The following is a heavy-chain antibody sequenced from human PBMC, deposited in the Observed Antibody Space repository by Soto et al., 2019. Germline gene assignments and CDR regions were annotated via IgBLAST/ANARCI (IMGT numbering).Heavy chain of an antibody. Sequence: EVQLLGSGGGLVQPGGSLRLSCAASGFTFSSYAMSWVRQAPGKGLEWVSSTSGSGGRTSYADSVRGRFTISREYSRNTLYLPMNRLRADDTAVYYCARGGGSGFSMVRVVIIGYWCQGILVTVSS. CDR3: ARGGGSGFSMVRVVIIGY. J-gene: IGHJ4*02. CDR1: GFTFSSYA. D-gene: IGHD3-10*01. CDR2: TSGSGGRT. V-gene: IGHV3-23*01.